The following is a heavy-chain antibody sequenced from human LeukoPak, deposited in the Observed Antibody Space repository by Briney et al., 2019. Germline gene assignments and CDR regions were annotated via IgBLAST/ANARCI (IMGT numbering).Heavy chain of an antibody. CDR3: AGGTSCACMDV. Sequence: GRSLRLSCAASGFTFDNYAMHWVRQAPGKGLEWVSGISWNSGSIGYADSVKGRFTISRDNAKNSLYLQMNSLRAEDTAVYYCAGGTSCACMDVWGQGTTVTVSS. V-gene: IGHV3-9*01. D-gene: IGHD2-2*01. J-gene: IGHJ6*02. CDR2: ISWNSGSI. CDR1: GFTFDNYA.